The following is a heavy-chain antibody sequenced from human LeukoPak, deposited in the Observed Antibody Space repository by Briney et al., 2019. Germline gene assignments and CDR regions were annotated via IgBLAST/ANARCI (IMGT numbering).Heavy chain of an antibody. D-gene: IGHD3-22*01. CDR3: ARGAQTYYDKAPVDY. V-gene: IGHV4-39*07. CDR1: GGSICSSSYY. Sequence: SETLSLTCTVSGGSICSSSYYWGWIRQPPGKGLEWIGSIYYSGSTYYNPSLKSRVTISVDTSKSQFSLKLNSMTAADTAVYYCARGAQTYYDKAPVDYWGQGTLVTVSS. J-gene: IGHJ4*02. CDR2: IYYSGST.